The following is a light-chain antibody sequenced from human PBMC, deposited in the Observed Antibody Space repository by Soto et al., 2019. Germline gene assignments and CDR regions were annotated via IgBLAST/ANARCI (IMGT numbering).Light chain of an antibody. CDR3: QQLNTYPVT. CDR2: STS. J-gene: IGKJ4*01. Sequence: DIKLTQSPSFLSASVGDRVTITCRASQGLSSYFAWYQQKPGKAPELLIYSTSTLQSVVPSKFSGSGSGTEFTLTISSLQPEDFATYYCQQLNTYPVTFGGGTKVEIK. CDR1: QGLSSY. V-gene: IGKV1-9*01.